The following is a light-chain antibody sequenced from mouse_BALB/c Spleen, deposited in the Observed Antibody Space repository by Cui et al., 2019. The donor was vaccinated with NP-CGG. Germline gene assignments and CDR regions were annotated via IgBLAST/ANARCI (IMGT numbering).Light chain of an antibody. CDR1: TGAVTTSNY. J-gene: IGLJ1*01. CDR2: GTN. V-gene: IGLV1*01. Sequence: QAVVTNDSALTTSPGETVTLTCRSSTGAVTTSNYANWVQEKPDHLFTGLIGGTNNRAPGVPARFSGSLIGDKAALTITGAQTEDEAIYFCALWYSNHWVFGGGTKLTVL. CDR3: ALWYSNHWV.